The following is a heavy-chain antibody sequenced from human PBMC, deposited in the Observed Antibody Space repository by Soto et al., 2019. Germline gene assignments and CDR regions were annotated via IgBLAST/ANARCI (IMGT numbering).Heavy chain of an antibody. Sequence: GGSLRLACAACGFTFDDYGMSLVRQAPGKGLEWVSLIYSGDSTYYTDSVKGRFTISRDNSKNTLYLQMSSLRAEDTAVYYCARDKSWGPGTLVTVSS. J-gene: IGHJ5*02. CDR1: GFTFDDYG. CDR2: IYSGDST. CDR3: ARDKS. V-gene: IGHV3-53*01.